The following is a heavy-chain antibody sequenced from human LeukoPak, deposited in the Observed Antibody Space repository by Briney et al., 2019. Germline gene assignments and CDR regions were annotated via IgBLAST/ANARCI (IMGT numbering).Heavy chain of an antibody. CDR2: INPRDSDT. V-gene: IGHV5-51*01. CDR3: ARLSTAKLSYYYYGMDV. Sequence: PGESLKISCEGSGYDFVTYWIAWVRQMPGKGLEWMAMINPRDSDTRYSPSFQGQVTISVDKSVRTTFLQWSSLRASDTAMYYCARLSTAKLSYYYYGMDVWGQGTTVTVSS. J-gene: IGHJ6*02. CDR1: GYDFVTYW. D-gene: IGHD3-16*02.